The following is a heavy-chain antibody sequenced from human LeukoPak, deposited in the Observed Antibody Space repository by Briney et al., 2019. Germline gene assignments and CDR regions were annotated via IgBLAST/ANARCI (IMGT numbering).Heavy chain of an antibody. CDR2: IKQDGSAK. Sequence: PGGSLRLSCAASGFTFSSFGMTWVRQAPGKGLEWVANIKQDGSAKYYVDSVKGRFTISRDNAKNSLYLQMNSLRAEDTAVYYCARDRRFLEWLSLSDAFDIWGQGTMVTVSS. CDR3: ARDRRFLEWLSLSDAFDI. V-gene: IGHV3-7*01. CDR1: GFTFSSFG. D-gene: IGHD3-3*01. J-gene: IGHJ3*02.